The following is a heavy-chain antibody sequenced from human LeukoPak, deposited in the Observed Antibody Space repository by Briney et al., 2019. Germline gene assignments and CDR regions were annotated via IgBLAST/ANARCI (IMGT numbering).Heavy chain of an antibody. J-gene: IGHJ5*02. D-gene: IGHD3-10*01. CDR1: GGSISSYS. CDR3: ARHGSGSYSWFDP. Sequence: SETLSLTCTVSGGSISSYSWSWIRQPAGKGLEWIGRIYTSGSTHYNPSPKSRVTMSVDTSKNQFYLKLSSVTAADTAVYYCARHGSGSYSWFDPWGQGTLVTVSS. V-gene: IGHV4-4*07. CDR2: IYTSGST.